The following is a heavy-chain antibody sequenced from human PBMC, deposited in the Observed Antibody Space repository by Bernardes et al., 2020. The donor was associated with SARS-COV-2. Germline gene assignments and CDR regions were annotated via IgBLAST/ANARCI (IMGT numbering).Heavy chain of an antibody. J-gene: IGHJ3*02. CDR2: IYYSGST. Sequence: ETLSLTCTVSGGSISSYYWSWIRQPPGKGLEWIGYIYYSGSTNYNPSLKSRVTISVDTSKNQFSLKLSSVTAADTAVYYCARHVYHGDYHENAFDIWGQGTMVTVSS. CDR1: GGSISSYY. V-gene: IGHV4-59*08. D-gene: IGHD4-17*01. CDR3: ARHVYHGDYHENAFDI.